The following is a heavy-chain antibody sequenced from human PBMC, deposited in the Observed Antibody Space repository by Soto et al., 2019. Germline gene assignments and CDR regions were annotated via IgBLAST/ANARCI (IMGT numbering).Heavy chain of an antibody. V-gene: IGHV3-23*01. CDR3: AKSRPGMDV. CDR2: IGGSGGST. J-gene: IGHJ6*02. CDR1: GFIFRSYA. Sequence: EVQLLESGGGLVQPGGSLRLSCAASGFIFRSYAMNWVRQAPGRGLEWVSTIGGSGGSTYYADSVKGRFTISRDNSRNTLYQQKNSLRAEDTAVYYCAKSRPGMDVWGQGTTVTVSS.